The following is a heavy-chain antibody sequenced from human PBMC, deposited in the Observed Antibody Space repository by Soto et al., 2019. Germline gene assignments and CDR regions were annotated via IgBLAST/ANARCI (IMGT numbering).Heavy chain of an antibody. Sequence: RRLSFAASGFTFSSYSMNWVRQAPGKGLEWVSSISSSSSYIYYADSVKGRFTISRDNAKNSLYLQMNSLRAEDTAVYYCARDGVYSGYAFDYWGQGTLVTVSS. CDR3: ARDGVYSGYAFDY. CDR2: ISSSSSYI. CDR1: GFTFSSYS. D-gene: IGHD5-12*01. V-gene: IGHV3-21*01. J-gene: IGHJ4*02.